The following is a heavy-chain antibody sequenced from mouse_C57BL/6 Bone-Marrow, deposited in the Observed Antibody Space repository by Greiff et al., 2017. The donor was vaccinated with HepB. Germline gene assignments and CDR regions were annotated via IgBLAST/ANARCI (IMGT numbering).Heavy chain of an antibody. V-gene: IGHV1-81*01. CDR1: GYTFTSYG. Sequence: QVQLKQSGAELARPGASVKLSCKASGYTFTSYGISWVKQRTGQGLEWIGEIYPRSGNTYYNEKFKGKATLTADKSSSTAYMELRSLTSEDSAVYFCARLSYSKPFAYWGQGTLVTVSA. J-gene: IGHJ3*01. CDR3: ARLSYSKPFAY. CDR2: IYPRSGNT. D-gene: IGHD2-5*01.